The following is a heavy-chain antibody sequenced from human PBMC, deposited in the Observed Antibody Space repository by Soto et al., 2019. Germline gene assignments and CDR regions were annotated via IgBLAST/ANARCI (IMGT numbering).Heavy chain of an antibody. D-gene: IGHD6-13*01. J-gene: IGHJ3*02. Sequence: QVHLVQSGAEVKKPGSSVKVSCKASGGTFSNHAINWVRQAPGQGLEWMGRIIPIFNTTNYAQKFRGRVTITADESTITAYMELSSLKHDDTAVYYCAREVAADGTFREDVFDIWGQGTLVTVSS. CDR3: AREVAADGTFREDVFDI. CDR2: IIPIFNTT. CDR1: GGTFSNHA. V-gene: IGHV1-69*12.